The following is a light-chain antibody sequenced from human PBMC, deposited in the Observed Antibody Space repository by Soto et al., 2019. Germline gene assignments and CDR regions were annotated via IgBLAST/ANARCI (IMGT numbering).Light chain of an antibody. J-gene: IGLJ3*02. CDR3: CSSLRSSTFWV. CDR1: SSDVGSYNV. V-gene: IGLV2-23*03. Sequence: QSALTQPASVSGSPGQSITISCTGTSSDVGSYNVVSWYQQHPGKAPKLMIYEGNKRPSGVSNRFSGSKSGNTASLTISGLPAEDEADYYCCSSLRSSTFWVFGGGTQLTVL. CDR2: EGN.